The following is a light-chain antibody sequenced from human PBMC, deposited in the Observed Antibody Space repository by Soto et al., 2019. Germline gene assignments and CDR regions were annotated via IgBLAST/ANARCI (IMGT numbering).Light chain of an antibody. Sequence: QSALTQPASVSGSPGQSITISCSGTSSDVGGYKYVSWYQQHPGKAPKLMIFDVSNRPSGVSNRFSGSKSGNTASLTIPGLQADDEADYYCSSYTSSSTVFGGGTKLTVL. CDR1: SSDVGGYKY. V-gene: IGLV2-14*03. CDR2: DVS. CDR3: SSYTSSSTV. J-gene: IGLJ3*02.